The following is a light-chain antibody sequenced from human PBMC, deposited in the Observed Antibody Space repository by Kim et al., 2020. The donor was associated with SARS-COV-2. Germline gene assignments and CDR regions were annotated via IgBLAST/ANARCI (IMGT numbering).Light chain of an antibody. CDR2: STS. CDR3: LLYYGGAYV. J-gene: IGLJ1*01. CDR1: TGAVTSGYY. Sequence: PGVTVTLTCASSTGAVTSGYYPNWFQQKPGQAPRALIYSTSNKRSWTPARFSGSLLGGEAALTLSGVQPEDEAEYYCLLYYGGAYVFGTGTKVTVL. V-gene: IGLV7-43*01.